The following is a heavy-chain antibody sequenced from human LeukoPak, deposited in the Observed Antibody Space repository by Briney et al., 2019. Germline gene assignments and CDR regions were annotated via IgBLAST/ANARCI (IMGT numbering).Heavy chain of an antibody. D-gene: IGHD3-22*01. CDR3: ARLTISDYYDSSGYSHYYYYGMDV. J-gene: IGHJ6*02. V-gene: IGHV1-18*01. Sequence: ASVEVSCKASGYTFTSYGISWVRQAPGQGLEWMGWISAYNGNTNYAQKLQGRVTMTTDTSTSTAYMELRSLRSDDTAVYYCARLTISDYYDSSGYSHYYYYGMDVWGQGTTVTVSS. CDR1: GYTFTSYG. CDR2: ISAYNGNT.